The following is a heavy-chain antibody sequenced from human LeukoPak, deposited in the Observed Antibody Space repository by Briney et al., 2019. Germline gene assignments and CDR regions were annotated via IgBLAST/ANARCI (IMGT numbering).Heavy chain of an antibody. CDR2: IGVGGGNT. Sequence: GASVKVSCKTSGFTFSRSAVQWVRPARGQGLEWIGWIGVGGGNTNYAQRVQDRVTITRDMSTRTAYMELSSLRSEDTAVYYCAAEIYGGNTDCCTFDFWGPGTPVTVSS. CDR1: GFTFSRSA. CDR3: AAEIYGGNTDCCTFDF. D-gene: IGHD4-23*01. V-gene: IGHV1-58*01. J-gene: IGHJ3*01.